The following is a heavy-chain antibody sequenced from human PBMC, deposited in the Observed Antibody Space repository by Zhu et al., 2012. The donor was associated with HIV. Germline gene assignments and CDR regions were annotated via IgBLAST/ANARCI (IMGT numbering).Heavy chain of an antibody. J-gene: IGHJ4*02. CDR2: INHSGST. CDR1: GGSFSGYY. CDR3: ARAAGPPMVRGEGVDY. V-gene: IGHV4-34*01. Sequence: QVQLQQWGAGLLKPSETLSLTCAVYGGSFSGYYWSWIRQPPGKGLEWIGEINHSGSTNYNPSLKSRVTISVDTSKNQFSLKLSSVTAADTAVYYCARAAGPPMVRGEGVDYVGPGEPWSPSPQ. D-gene: IGHD3-10*01.